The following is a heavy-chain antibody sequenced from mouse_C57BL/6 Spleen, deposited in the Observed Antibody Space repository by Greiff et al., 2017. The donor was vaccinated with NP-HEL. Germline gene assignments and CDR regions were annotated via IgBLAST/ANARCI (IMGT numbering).Heavy chain of an antibody. J-gene: IGHJ3*01. D-gene: IGHD4-1*01. V-gene: IGHV5-6*02. Sequence: EVMLVESGGDLVKPGGSLKLSCAASGFTFSSYGMSWVRQTPDKRLEWVATISSGGSYTYYPDSVKGRFTISRDYAKNTLYLQMSSLKSEDTAMYYCARHALLTGTGAWFAYWGQGTLVTVSA. CDR3: ARHALLTGTGAWFAY. CDR2: ISSGGSYT. CDR1: GFTFSSYG.